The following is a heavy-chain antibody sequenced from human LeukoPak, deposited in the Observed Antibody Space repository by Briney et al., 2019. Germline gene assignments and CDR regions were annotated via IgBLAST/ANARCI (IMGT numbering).Heavy chain of an antibody. Sequence: PGGSLRLSCAASGFTFSSYGVHWVRQAPGKGLEWVAIISYDGSNIYYADSVKGRFTISRDNSKNTLYLQMNSLRAEDTAVYYCAKDARYFDYWGQGTLVTVSS. CDR2: ISYDGSNI. CDR1: GFTFSSYG. V-gene: IGHV3-30*18. J-gene: IGHJ4*02. CDR3: AKDARYFDY.